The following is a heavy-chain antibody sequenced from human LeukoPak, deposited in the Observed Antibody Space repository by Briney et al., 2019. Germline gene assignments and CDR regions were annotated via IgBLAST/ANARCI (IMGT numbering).Heavy chain of an antibody. CDR3: ATHIAAAGYFDY. CDR1: GYSFTSYW. J-gene: IGHJ4*02. CDR2: IYPRDSDT. D-gene: IGHD6-13*01. Sequence: GESLKISCKGSGYSFTSYWIGWVRQMPGKGLEWMGIIYPRDSDTRYSPSFQGPVTISADKSISAAYLQWSSLKASDTAMYYCATHIAAAGYFDYWGQGTLVTVSS. V-gene: IGHV5-51*01.